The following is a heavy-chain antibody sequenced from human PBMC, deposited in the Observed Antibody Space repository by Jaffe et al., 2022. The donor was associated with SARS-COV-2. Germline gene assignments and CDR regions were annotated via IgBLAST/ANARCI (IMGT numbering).Heavy chain of an antibody. CDR3: ARGSYVSSWYGEH. CDR1: GFTFNTYA. J-gene: IGHJ1*01. V-gene: IGHV3-30*04. Sequence: QVQLVESGGGVVQPGRSLRLSCAASGFTFNTYAMHWVRQAPGKGLEWVALISYDGNKNYYADSVKGRFTISRDNSKNTLYLQMNTLRPEDTAVYYCARGSYVSSWYGEHWGQGTLVTVSS. D-gene: IGHD6-13*01. CDR2: ISYDGNKN.